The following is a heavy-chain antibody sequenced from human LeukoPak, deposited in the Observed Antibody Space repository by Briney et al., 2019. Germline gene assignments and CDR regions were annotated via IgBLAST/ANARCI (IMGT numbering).Heavy chain of an antibody. CDR2: IIPIFGTA. CDR1: GGAFSSYA. CDR3: AWGYSGYDFRFDY. D-gene: IGHD5-12*01. J-gene: IGHJ4*02. V-gene: IGHV1-69*13. Sequence: SVKVSCKASGGAFSSYAISWVRQAPGQGLEWMGGIIPIFGTANYAQKFQGRVTITADESTSTAYMELSSLRSEDTAVYYCAWGYSGYDFRFDYWGQGTLVTVSS.